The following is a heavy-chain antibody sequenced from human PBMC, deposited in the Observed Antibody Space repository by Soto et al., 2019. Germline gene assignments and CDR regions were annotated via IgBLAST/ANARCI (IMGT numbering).Heavy chain of an antibody. V-gene: IGHV5-51*01. D-gene: IGHD6-13*01. CDR1: GYSFTSYW. Sequence: PGESLKICCKVSGYSFTSYWIGGVRQMPGKGLEWMGIIYPGDSDTRYSPSFQGQVTISADKSISTAYLQWSSLKASDTAMYYCARQRVAAAGTPVYYYYYGMDVWGQGTTVTVSS. J-gene: IGHJ6*02. CDR2: IYPGDSDT. CDR3: ARQRVAAAGTPVYYYYYGMDV.